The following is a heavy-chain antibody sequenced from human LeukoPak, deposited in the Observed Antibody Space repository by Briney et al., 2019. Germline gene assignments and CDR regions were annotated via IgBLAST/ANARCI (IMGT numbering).Heavy chain of an antibody. CDR3: ARDVLR. D-gene: IGHD5/OR15-5a*01. CDR2: INTDGSSA. Sequence: GGSLRLSCAASGFAFSSYAMSWVRQAPGKGLEWVSHINTDGSSATYADSVKGRFTISRDNAKNTLYLQMNSLRPEDTAVYYCARDVLRRGQGILVTVSS. V-gene: IGHV3-74*01. J-gene: IGHJ4*02. CDR1: GFAFSSYA.